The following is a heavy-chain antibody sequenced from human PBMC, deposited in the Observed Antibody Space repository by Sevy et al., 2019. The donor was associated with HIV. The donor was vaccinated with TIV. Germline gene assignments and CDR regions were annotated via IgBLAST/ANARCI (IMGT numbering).Heavy chain of an antibody. J-gene: IGHJ4*02. V-gene: IGHV3-21*01. Sequence: GGSLRLSCAASGFTFNSYSMNWVRQAPGKGLEWVSSIGPTGSYMYYADSVKGRFTISRDNAKGSLYLEMNSLRAEDTAVYYCARDLLTGTTGYTGDWGQETLVTVSS. CDR1: GFTFNSYS. CDR2: IGPTGSYM. CDR3: ARDLLTGTTGYTGD. D-gene: IGHD1-7*01.